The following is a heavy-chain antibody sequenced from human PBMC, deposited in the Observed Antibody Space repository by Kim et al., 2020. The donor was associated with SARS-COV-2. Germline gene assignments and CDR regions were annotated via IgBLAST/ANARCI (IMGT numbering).Heavy chain of an antibody. CDR3: ARAPAPRRTYYYGSGKGGAFDI. V-gene: IGHV4-34*01. Sequence: SETLSLTCAVYGGSFSGYYWSWIRQPPGKGLEWIGEINHSGSTNYNPSLKSRVTISVDTSKNQFSLKLSSVTAADTAVYYCARAPAPRRTYYYGSGKGGAFDIWGQGTMVTVSS. CDR1: GGSFSGYY. J-gene: IGHJ3*02. CDR2: INHSGST. D-gene: IGHD3-10*01.